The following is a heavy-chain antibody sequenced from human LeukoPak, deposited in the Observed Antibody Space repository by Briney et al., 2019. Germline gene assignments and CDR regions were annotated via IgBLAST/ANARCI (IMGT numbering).Heavy chain of an antibody. V-gene: IGHV1-2*02. CDR2: INPNSGGT. CDR1: GYTFTGYY. D-gene: IGHD4-17*01. Sequence: AASVKVSCKASGYTFTGYYMHWVRQAPGQGLEWMGWINPNSGGTNYAQKFQGRVTMTRDTSISTAYMELSSLRSEDTAVYYCARSTHDYGDYLFDYWGQGTLVTVSS. CDR3: ARSTHDYGDYLFDY. J-gene: IGHJ4*02.